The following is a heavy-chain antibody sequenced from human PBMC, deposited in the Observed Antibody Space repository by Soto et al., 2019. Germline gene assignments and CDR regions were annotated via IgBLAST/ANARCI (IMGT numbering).Heavy chain of an antibody. CDR2: IYWAEDK. CDR3: AHRPRGCAYYFDY. CDR1: GFSLSTRGVA. V-gene: IGHV2-5*02. Sequence: QITLKESGPTLVKPTQTLTLTCTFSGFSLSTRGVAVGWFRQPPGKALEWLARIYWAEDKWYSPSLKSSLTITGDTSKNQVVLPTTYMDPVATATYYCAHRPRGCAYYFDYGGQGTRVTVSS. J-gene: IGHJ4*02. D-gene: IGHD6-19*01.